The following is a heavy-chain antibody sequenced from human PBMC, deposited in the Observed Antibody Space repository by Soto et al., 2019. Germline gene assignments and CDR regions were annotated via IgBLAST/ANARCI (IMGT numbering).Heavy chain of an antibody. J-gene: IGHJ4*02. Sequence: ASVKVSCKASGYIFTDYYMHWVRQAPGQELGWMGRINPNSGGTNYADSVKGRFTISRDNSKNTLYLQMNSLRAEDTAVYYCAKDLLSYYYDSRASGSWGQGTLVTVSS. V-gene: IGHV1-2*06. CDR3: AKDLLSYYYDSRASGS. CDR2: INPNSGGT. CDR1: GYIFTDYY. D-gene: IGHD3-22*01.